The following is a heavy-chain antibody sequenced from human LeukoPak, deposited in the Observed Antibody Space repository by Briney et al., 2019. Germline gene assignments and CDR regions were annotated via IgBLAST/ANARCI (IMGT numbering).Heavy chain of an antibody. CDR3: ARSRDENYYYYGMDV. D-gene: IGHD3-10*01. J-gene: IGHJ6*02. Sequence: SVRVSCKASGGTFSSYAISWVRQAPGQGLEWMGGIIPIFGTANYAQKFQGRVTITADESTSTAYMELSSLRSEDTAVYYCARSRDENYYYYGMDVWGQGTTVTVSS. CDR2: IIPIFGTA. V-gene: IGHV1-69*01. CDR1: GGTFSSYA.